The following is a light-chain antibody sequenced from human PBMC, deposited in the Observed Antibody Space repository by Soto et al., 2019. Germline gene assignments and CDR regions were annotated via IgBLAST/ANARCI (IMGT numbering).Light chain of an antibody. CDR2: AAS. J-gene: IGKJ1*01. Sequence: DIKFTQSPSFLSASVGYRVTISCRASQGISSYLAWYRQKPGKAPKLLIYAASTLQSGVPSRFSGSGSGTDFTLTISCLQSEDFATYYCPQYYSYTRTFGQGTQVDIK. CDR3: PQYYSYTRT. CDR1: QGISSY. V-gene: IGKV1-9*01.